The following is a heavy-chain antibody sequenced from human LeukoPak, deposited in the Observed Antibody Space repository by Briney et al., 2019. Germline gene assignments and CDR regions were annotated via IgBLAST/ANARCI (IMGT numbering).Heavy chain of an antibody. V-gene: IGHV4-39*01. CDR2: IHYSGST. CDR3: ARLCEGTRPPDY. CDR1: GGSISSSTYY. J-gene: IGHJ4*02. Sequence: SETLSLTCTIFGGSISSSTYYWGWIRLAPGKGLEWIGSIHYSGSTYYNPSLKSRVTISVDTSKNQLSLKLSSVTATDTAVYYCARLCEGTRPPDYWGQGTLVTVSS.